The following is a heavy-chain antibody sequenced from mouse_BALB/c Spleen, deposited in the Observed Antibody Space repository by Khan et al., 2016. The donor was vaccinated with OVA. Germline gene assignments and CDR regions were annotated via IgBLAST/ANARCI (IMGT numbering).Heavy chain of an antibody. D-gene: IGHD4-1*01. V-gene: IGHV14-3*02. Sequence: IQLVQSGAELVKPGASVKLSCTASGFNIKDTYMHWVKQRPEQGLEWIGRIDPANGNAKYEPKFQGKATITADTSSNTAHLQLSSLTSEDTAVYFCARDYWDVFAYWGQGTLVTVST. CDR2: IDPANGNA. CDR1: GFNIKDTY. CDR3: ARDYWDVFAY. J-gene: IGHJ3*01.